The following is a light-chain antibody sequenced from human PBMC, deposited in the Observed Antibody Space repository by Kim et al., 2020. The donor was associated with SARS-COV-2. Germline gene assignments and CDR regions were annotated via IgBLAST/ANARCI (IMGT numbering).Light chain of an antibody. V-gene: IGLV2-8*01. CDR2: GVS. J-gene: IGLJ3*02. CDR3: IAYAGSNNKV. CDR1: SSDVDDYKY. Sequence: QSALTQPPSASGSPGQSVTISCTGTSSDVDDYKYVSWFQHHPGKAPKLMIYGVSKRPPGVPDRFSGSKSGNTASLTVSGLQAEDEADYYCIAYAGSNNKVFGGGTQLTVL.